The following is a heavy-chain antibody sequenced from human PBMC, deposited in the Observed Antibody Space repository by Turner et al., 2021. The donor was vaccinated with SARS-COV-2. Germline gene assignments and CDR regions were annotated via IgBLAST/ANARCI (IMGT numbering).Heavy chain of an antibody. D-gene: IGHD6-13*01. CDR2: IYSGSST. V-gene: IGHV3-66*01. Sequence: VQLVQAGGGLVQPGWSLRLSCAASGFTVSTPYMSWVRQAPGKGLEWVSVIYSGSSTKDAAAVKSSLTITRDNSKNTLYLQKNSLRAEDTAVYYCAGDLETAADPWGQGTLVTVSS. CDR1: GFTVSTPY. J-gene: IGHJ4*02. CDR3: AGDLETAADP.